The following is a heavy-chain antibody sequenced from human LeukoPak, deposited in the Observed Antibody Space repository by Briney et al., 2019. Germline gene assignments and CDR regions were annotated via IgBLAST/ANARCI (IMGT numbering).Heavy chain of an antibody. CDR3: AKARDSGYDFDY. Sequence: PGGSLRLSCAASGFTFSSYGMHWVRQAPGKGLEWVAFIRYDGSNKYYADSVKGRFTISRDNSKNTLYLQKNSLRAEDTAVYYCAKARDSGYDFDYWGQGTLVTVSS. V-gene: IGHV3-30*02. CDR1: GFTFSSYG. CDR2: IRYDGSNK. J-gene: IGHJ4*02. D-gene: IGHD5-12*01.